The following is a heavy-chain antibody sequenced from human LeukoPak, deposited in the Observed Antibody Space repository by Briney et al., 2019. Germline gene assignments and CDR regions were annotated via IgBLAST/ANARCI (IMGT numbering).Heavy chain of an antibody. D-gene: IGHD3-3*01. V-gene: IGHV4-34*01. Sequence: PSETLSLTCAVYGGSFSGYYWSWIRQPPGKGLEWIGEINHSGSTNYNPSLKSRVTISVDTSKNQFSLKLSSVIAADTAVYYCASTLYDFWSGYYSPYFDYWGQGTLVTVSS. CDR1: GGSFSGYY. CDR3: ASTLYDFWSGYYSPYFDY. CDR2: INHSGST. J-gene: IGHJ4*02.